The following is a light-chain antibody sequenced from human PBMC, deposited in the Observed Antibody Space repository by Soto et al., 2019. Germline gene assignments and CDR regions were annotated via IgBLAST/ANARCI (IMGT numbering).Light chain of an antibody. CDR3: KQYYSTPTA. CDR1: QSVFYRSTNKNY. J-gene: IGKJ2*01. CDR2: WAS. V-gene: IGKV4-1*01. Sequence: DIVMTQSPDSLAVSLGERATINCKSSQSVFYRSTNKNYLAWYQQKPGQPPKPLIYWASTRESGVPDRFSGSGSVTDFTLTITSLQSEDVEVYYCKQYYSTPTAFGQGTKVEIK.